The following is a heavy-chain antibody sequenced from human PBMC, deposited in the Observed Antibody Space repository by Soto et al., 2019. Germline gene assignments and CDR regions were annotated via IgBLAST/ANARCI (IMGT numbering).Heavy chain of an antibody. J-gene: IGHJ4*02. CDR2: IGWTGGAI. CDR1: GFNFADYA. D-gene: IGHD3-3*02. CDR3: VKDIAPGEGPLDYFDN. Sequence: EVQLVESGGGLVQPGRSLRLACATSGFNFADYAMHWVRQAPGKGLEWVSGIGWTGGAIGDADSVTGRFIISRDNAKNSLYLQMNSLRPEDTALYYCVKDIAPGEGPLDYFDNWGQGTLVTVSS. V-gene: IGHV3-9*01.